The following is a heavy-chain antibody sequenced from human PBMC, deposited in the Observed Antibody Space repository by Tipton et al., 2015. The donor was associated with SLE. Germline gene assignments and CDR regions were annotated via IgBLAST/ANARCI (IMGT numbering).Heavy chain of an antibody. CDR3: ARDGAGNYYYGMDV. V-gene: IGHV4-31*03. Sequence: TLSLTCTVSGGSISSGGYSWSWIRQHPGKGLEWIGYIYYSGSTNYNPSLKSRVTISVDTSKNQFSLKLSSVTAADTAGYYCARDGAGNYYYGMDVWGQGTTVTVSS. CDR1: GGSISSGGYS. D-gene: IGHD6-19*01. CDR2: IYYSGST. J-gene: IGHJ6*02.